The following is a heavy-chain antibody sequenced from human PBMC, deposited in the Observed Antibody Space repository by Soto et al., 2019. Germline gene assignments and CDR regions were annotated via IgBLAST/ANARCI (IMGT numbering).Heavy chain of an antibody. V-gene: IGHV4-59*01. CDR2: IYYSGST. D-gene: IGHD2-15*01. J-gene: IGHJ6*02. Sequence: SETLSLTCTVSGGSISSYYWSWIRQPPGKGLEWIGYIYYSGSTNYNPSLKSRVTISVDTSKNQFSLKLSSVAAADTAVYYCARTAGGSPRAYYYYGMDVWGQGTTVTVSS. CDR3: ARTAGGSPRAYYYYGMDV. CDR1: GGSISSYY.